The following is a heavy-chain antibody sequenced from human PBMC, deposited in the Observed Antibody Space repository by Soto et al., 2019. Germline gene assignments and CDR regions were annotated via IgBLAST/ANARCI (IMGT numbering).Heavy chain of an antibody. J-gene: IGHJ6*02. CDR3: ATVTSNRYYYYYGMDV. D-gene: IGHD4-17*01. CDR1: CKSFFGYY. CDR2: INHSGST. Sequence: SDTLYLTCAFNCKSFFGYYWSWMREPPGKGLEWIGEINHSGSTNYNPSLKSRVTISVDTSKNQFSLKLSSVTAADTAVYYCATVTSNRYYYYYGMDVWGQGTTVT. V-gene: IGHV4-34*01.